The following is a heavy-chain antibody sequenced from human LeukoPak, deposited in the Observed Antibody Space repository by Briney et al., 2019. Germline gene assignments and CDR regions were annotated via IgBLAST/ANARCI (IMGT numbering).Heavy chain of an antibody. J-gene: IGHJ4*02. CDR3: ARVASSSWYYIDY. Sequence: GASVKVSCKASGYTFTTYTMNWVRQAPGQGLEWMGWINTNTGNPTYAQGFTGRFVFSLDTSVSTAYLQISSLKAEDTAVYYCARVASSSWYYIDYWGQGTLVTVSS. D-gene: IGHD6-13*01. CDR2: INTNTGNP. CDR1: GYTFTTYT. V-gene: IGHV7-4-1*02.